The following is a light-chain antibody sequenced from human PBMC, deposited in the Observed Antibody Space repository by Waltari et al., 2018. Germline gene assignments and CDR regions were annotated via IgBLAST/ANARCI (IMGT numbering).Light chain of an antibody. CDR1: QSVNDY. Sequence: EVVLTQSPATLSLSPGERAPLSSRASQSVNDYLARYQTKPGQAPRLLMYDASNRATGIPARFSGSGSGTDFTLTISSLESEDFAVYYCQQRSNWPLTFGGGTKVEIK. CDR2: DAS. CDR3: QQRSNWPLT. J-gene: IGKJ4*01. V-gene: IGKV3-11*01.